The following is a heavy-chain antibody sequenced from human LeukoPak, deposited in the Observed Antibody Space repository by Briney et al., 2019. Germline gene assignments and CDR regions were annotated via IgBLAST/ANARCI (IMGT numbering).Heavy chain of an antibody. V-gene: IGHV3-21*01. Sequence: GGSLRLSCAASGFTFSSYSMNWVRQAPGKGLEWVSSISSSSSYIYYADSVKGRFTISRDNAKNSLYLQMNSLRAEDTAVYYCARGSKGPWGAPYSSWYVYWGQGTLVTVSS. CDR1: GFTFSSYS. D-gene: IGHD6-13*01. CDR2: ISSSSSYI. J-gene: IGHJ4*02. CDR3: ARGSKGPWGAPYSSWYVY.